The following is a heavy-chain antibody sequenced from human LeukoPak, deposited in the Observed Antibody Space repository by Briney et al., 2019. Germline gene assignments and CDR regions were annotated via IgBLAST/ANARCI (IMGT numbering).Heavy chain of an antibody. CDR3: ARVLSNSSKVFDY. Sequence: SETLSLTCTVSGGSISSYYWSWIRQPPGKGLEWIGYIYYSGSTNYNPSLKSRVTISVDTSKNQFSLKLSSVTAADTAVYYCARVLSNSSKVFDYWGQGTLVTVSS. CDR1: GGSISSYY. J-gene: IGHJ4*02. D-gene: IGHD6-6*01. V-gene: IGHV4-59*01. CDR2: IYYSGST.